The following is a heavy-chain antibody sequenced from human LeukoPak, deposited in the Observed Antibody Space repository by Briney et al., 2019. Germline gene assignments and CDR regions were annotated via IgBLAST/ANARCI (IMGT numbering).Heavy chain of an antibody. Sequence: PSETLSLTCTVSGGSISSYYWSWIRQPPGKGLEWIGYIYYSGSTNYTPSLKSRVTISVDTSRDQFSLKLSSVTAADTAVYYCASVVGGYYYMDVWGKGTTVTISS. D-gene: IGHD2-15*01. V-gene: IGHV4-59*12. CDR3: ASVVGGYYYMDV. CDR1: GGSISSYY. J-gene: IGHJ6*03. CDR2: IYYSGST.